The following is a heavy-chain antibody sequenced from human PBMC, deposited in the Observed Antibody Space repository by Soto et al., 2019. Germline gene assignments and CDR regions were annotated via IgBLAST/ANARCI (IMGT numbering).Heavy chain of an antibody. CDR3: ATSKKGYNWNYFEH. CDR2: VFYTGFT. J-gene: IGHJ4*02. D-gene: IGHD1-20*01. Sequence: XETLSLTCAFSVVSISGSYYYCGWLRQSPGKGPEWIGSVFYTGFTSYNPSLESRVSVSVDTSKNQFSLKVSGVSAADTAVYYCATSKKGYNWNYFEHWGQGALVNVSS. V-gene: IGHV4-39*01. CDR1: VVSISGSYYY.